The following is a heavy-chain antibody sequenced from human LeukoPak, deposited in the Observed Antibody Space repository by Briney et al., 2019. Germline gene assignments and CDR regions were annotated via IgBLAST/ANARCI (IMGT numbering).Heavy chain of an antibody. D-gene: IGHD5-18*01. CDR2: INHSGST. V-gene: IGHV4-34*01. J-gene: IGHJ5*02. CDR1: GESFSGHF. Sequence: SETLSLTCAVYGESFSGHFWSWIRQSPGMGLEWIGEINHSGSTNYGPSLKSRVTISVDTSKNQFSLKVSSMTAADTAVYYCARGNRGYSHRGNYNWFDPWGQGTLVTVSS. CDR3: ARGNRGYSHRGNYNWFDP.